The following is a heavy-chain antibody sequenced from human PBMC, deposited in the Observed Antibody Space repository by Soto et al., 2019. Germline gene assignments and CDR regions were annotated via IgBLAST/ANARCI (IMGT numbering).Heavy chain of an antibody. J-gene: IGHJ4*02. V-gene: IGHV4-59*01. Sequence: QVQLQESGPGLVKPSETLSLTCTVSGGSISSYYWSWIRQPPGKGLEWIGYIYYSGSTNYNPSLKSRVTISVDTSKNPFSLKLSSVTAADTAGYYCARRWGTYFDCWGQGTLVTVSS. CDR3: ARRWGTYFDC. CDR1: GGSISSYY. CDR2: IYYSGST. D-gene: IGHD7-27*01.